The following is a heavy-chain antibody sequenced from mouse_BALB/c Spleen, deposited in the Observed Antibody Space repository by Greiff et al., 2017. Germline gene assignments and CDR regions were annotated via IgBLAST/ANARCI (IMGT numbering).Heavy chain of an antibody. V-gene: IGHV5-6-5*01. CDR3: ARPPIYYGSSPFAY. CDR1: GFTFSSYA. J-gene: IGHJ3*01. D-gene: IGHD1-1*01. CDR2: ISSGGST. Sequence: EVHLVESGGGLVKPGGSLKLSCAASGFTFSSYAMSWVRQTPEKRLEWVASISSGGSTYYPDSVKGRFTISRDNARNILYLQMSSLRSEDTAMYYFARPPIYYGSSPFAYWGQGTLVAVSA.